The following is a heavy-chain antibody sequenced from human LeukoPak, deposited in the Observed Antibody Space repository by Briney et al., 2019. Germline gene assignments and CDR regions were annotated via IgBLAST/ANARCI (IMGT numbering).Heavy chain of an antibody. V-gene: IGHV3-30*18. CDR2: ISYDGSNK. D-gene: IGHD4-23*01. CDR1: GFTFSSYG. Sequence: GGSLRLSCAASGFTFSSYGMHWVRQAPGKGLEWVAVISYDGSNKYYADSVKGRFTISRDNSKNTLYLQMNSLRAEDTAVYYCAKALYGGNVLYFDYWGQGTLVTVSS. CDR3: AKALYGGNVLYFDY. J-gene: IGHJ4*02.